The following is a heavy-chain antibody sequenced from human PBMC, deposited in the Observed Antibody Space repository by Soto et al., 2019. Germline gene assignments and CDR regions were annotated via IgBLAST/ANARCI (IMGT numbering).Heavy chain of an antibody. Sequence: PSETLSLTCIVSGGSISNYYWSWIRQPPGKGLEWIGYIYYSGSTNYNPSLTSRVTISVDTSKNQFSLKLSSVTAADTAVYYCARHRYSYGVYYFDYWGQETLVTVSS. CDR3: ARHRYSYGVYYFDY. J-gene: IGHJ4*02. D-gene: IGHD5-18*01. CDR1: GGSISNYY. CDR2: IYYSGST. V-gene: IGHV4-59*08.